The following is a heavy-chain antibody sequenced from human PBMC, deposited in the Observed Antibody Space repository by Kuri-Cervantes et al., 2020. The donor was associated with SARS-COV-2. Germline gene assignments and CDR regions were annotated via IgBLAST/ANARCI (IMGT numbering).Heavy chain of an antibody. CDR2: IIPIFGTA. CDR1: GGTFSSYA. Sequence: SVKVSCKASGGTFSSYAISWVRQAPGQGLEWMGGIIPIFGTANYAQKFQGRVTITADESTSTAYMELSSLRSEDTAVYYCATVRFGEHFAFDIWGQGTMVTVSS. D-gene: IGHD3-10*01. J-gene: IGHJ3*02. V-gene: IGHV1-69*13. CDR3: ATVRFGEHFAFDI.